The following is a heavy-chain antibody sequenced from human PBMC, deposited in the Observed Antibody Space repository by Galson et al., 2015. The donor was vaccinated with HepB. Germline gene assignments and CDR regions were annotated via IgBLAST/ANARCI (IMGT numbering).Heavy chain of an antibody. V-gene: IGHV1-18*04. CDR2: ISAYDGNT. CDR1: GYTFTSYG. Sequence: SVKVSCKASGYTFTSYGISWVRQAPGQGLEWMGWISAYDGNTNYAQKLQGRVTMTTDTSTSTAYMELRSLRSDDTAVYYCARELGATYGDYPDGGYYYGMDVWGQGTTVTVSS. J-gene: IGHJ6*02. D-gene: IGHD4-17*01. CDR3: ARELGATYGDYPDGGYYYGMDV.